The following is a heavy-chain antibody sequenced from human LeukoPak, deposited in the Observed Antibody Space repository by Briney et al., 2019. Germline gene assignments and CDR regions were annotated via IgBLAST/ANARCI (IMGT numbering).Heavy chain of an antibody. CDR2: INHSGST. J-gene: IGHJ4*02. D-gene: IGHD5-24*01. Sequence: PSETLSLTCAVYGGSFSGYYWSWIRQPPGKGLEWIGEINHSGSTNYNPSLKSRVTISVDTSKNQFSLKLSSVTAADTAVYYCARSRDGYNSLFDYWGRGTLVTVSS. V-gene: IGHV4-34*09. CDR1: GGSFSGYY. CDR3: ARSRDGYNSLFDY.